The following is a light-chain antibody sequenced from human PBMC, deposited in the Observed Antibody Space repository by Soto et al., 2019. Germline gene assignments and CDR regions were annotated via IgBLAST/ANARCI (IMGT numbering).Light chain of an antibody. CDR2: KAS. CDR1: QSISSW. J-gene: IGKJ1*01. Sequence: DIQMTQSPSTLSASVGDRVTITCRASQSISSWLAWYQQKPGKAPKLLMYKASRLDSGVPSRFSGSGSGTEFTFTITSLQPDDFATYYCQQYNSYPWTFGQGTKVDIK. CDR3: QQYNSYPWT. V-gene: IGKV1-5*03.